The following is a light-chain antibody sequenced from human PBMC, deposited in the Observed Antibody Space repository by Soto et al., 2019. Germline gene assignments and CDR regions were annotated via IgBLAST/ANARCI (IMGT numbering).Light chain of an antibody. J-gene: IGKJ1*01. V-gene: IGKV3-20*01. Sequence: EIVFTQSPATLSVSPGERATLSCRASQSVSSSYLAWYQQKPGQAPRLLIYGASSRATGIPDRFSGSGSGTDFTLTISRLEPEDFAVYYCQQYGSSQTFGQGTKVDI. CDR1: QSVSSSY. CDR3: QQYGSSQT. CDR2: GAS.